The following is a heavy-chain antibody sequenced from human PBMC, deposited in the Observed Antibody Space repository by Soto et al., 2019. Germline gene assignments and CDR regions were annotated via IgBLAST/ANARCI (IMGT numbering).Heavy chain of an antibody. J-gene: IGHJ4*02. CDR3: ARGPDRSGFYLFDY. CDR2: IIPLSGTT. D-gene: IGHD3-22*01. CDR1: GGTFSNHA. Sequence: SVKVSCQTSGGTFSNHAISWVRQAPGQGPEWMGGIIPLSGTTNYVQKFQGRVTITADESMTTAYMELSNLRYEDTAVYYCARGPDRSGFYLFDYWGQGTLVTVSS. V-gene: IGHV1-69*01.